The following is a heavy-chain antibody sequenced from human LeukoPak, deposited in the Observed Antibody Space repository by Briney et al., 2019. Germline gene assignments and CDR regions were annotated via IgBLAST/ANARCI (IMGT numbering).Heavy chain of an antibody. J-gene: IGHJ4*02. CDR2: IKRKTNGGTA. CDR1: GFTFSNAW. Sequence: KTGGSLRLSCAASGFTFSNAWMSWVRQAPGKGLEWIGHIKRKTNGGTADYAAPVKGRFIISRDDSKNTLYLQINTLRTEDTAVYYCTTDFPDYFHSWGQGTLVTVSS. V-gene: IGHV3-15*01. CDR3: TTDFPDYFHS.